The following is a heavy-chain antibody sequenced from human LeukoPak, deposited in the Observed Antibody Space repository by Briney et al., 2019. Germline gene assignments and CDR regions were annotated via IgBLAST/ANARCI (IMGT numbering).Heavy chain of an antibody. V-gene: IGHV1-2*02. Sequence: GASVKVSCKASGGTFSSYAISWVRQAPGQGLEWMGWVNPKSGGTHYAQKFQGRVTMTRDTSISTAYMELSRLRSDDTAVYYCASPRIRNVFDIWGQGTMVTVSS. J-gene: IGHJ3*02. CDR3: ASPRIRNVFDI. CDR1: GGTFSSYA. D-gene: IGHD1-1*01. CDR2: VNPKSGGT.